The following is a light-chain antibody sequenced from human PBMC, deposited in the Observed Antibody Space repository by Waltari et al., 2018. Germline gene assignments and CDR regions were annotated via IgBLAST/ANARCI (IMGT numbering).Light chain of an antibody. CDR2: KDT. J-gene: IGLJ2*01. V-gene: IGLV3-25*03. Sequence: SYELTQPPSVSVSPGPTAKITCSGSALPNQYAYWYQQKPGQAPLLMICKDTVRPSGIPERFSGSSSGIIVTLTISEVQAEDEADYFCQSTDTSGTYVVFGAGTKLTVL. CDR3: QSTDTSGTYVV. CDR1: ALPNQY.